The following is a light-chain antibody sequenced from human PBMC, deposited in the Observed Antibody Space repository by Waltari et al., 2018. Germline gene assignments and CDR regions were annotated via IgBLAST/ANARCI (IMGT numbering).Light chain of an antibody. J-gene: IGLJ2*01. Sequence: QSALTQPPSASGSPGQSVTISCTGTSSDVGAYNYVSWYQQHPDNAPQLMIFEVSQRPSGVPDRFSGSKSGNTASLTVSGLQAEDEADYYCFSYAGSNNLVFGGGTNLTVL. V-gene: IGLV2-8*01. CDR1: SSDVGAYNY. CDR2: EVS. CDR3: FSYAGSNNLV.